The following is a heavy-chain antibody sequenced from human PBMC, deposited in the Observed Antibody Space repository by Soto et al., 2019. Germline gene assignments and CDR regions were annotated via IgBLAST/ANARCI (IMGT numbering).Heavy chain of an antibody. J-gene: IGHJ4*02. CDR2: ISWNSGLI. D-gene: IGHD3-22*01. CDR1: GFTFDDYA. CDR3: ANDYYYDSSGSHFDY. V-gene: IGHV3-9*01. Sequence: GGSLRLSCAASGFTFDDYAMPWVRQAPGKGLEWTSGISWNSGLIGYADSVKGRFTISRDNADNSLYLHMNSLRPEDTALYYCANDYYYDSSGSHFDYWGQGT.